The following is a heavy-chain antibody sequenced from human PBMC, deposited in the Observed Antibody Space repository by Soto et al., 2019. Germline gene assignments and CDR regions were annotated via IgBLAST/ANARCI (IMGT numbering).Heavy chain of an antibody. J-gene: IGHJ5*02. CDR3: ARLPWADYGGIFDP. D-gene: IGHD4-17*01. Sequence: QVQLQESGPGLVKPSETLSLTCTVSGGSISNYYWSWIRHPPGKKLEWIGYIYYSGSTNYNPSLQSRVTISVDTSKNQFSLKLYSVTTADTAMYYCARLPWADYGGIFDPWGQGTLVTVSS. CDR2: IYYSGST. V-gene: IGHV4-59*01. CDR1: GGSISNYY.